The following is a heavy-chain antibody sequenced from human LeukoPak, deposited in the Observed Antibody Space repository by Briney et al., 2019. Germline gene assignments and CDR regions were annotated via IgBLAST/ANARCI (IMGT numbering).Heavy chain of an antibody. J-gene: IGHJ4*02. CDR3: ARNLAPLTGTSDY. CDR1: GSSISTTPFC. Sequence: PSETLSLTCTVSGSSISTTPFCWGWIRQPPGKGLEWIGRIYSGRTTYYNPSLKSRVPLSGDSSKDQFFLKLSSVTAADTGVYYCARNLAPLTGTSDYWGQGTLVTVSS. V-gene: IGHV4-39*01. CDR2: IYSGRTT. D-gene: IGHD1-20*01.